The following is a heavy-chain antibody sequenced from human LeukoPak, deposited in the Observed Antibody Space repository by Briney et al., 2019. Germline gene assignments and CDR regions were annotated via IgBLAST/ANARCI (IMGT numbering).Heavy chain of an antibody. CDR1: GFTFSSYA. CDR3: AKNDQFSGSWYFDC. V-gene: IGHV3-23*01. CDR2: ISNSGGST. Sequence: GGSLRLSCAASGFTFSSYAMSGVRQAPGKGLEWVSVISNSGGSTYYADSVKGRFTISSDNSKNTLYLQMNSLRAEDTAVYYCAKNDQFSGSWYFDCWGQGTLVTVSS. D-gene: IGHD1-26*01. J-gene: IGHJ4*02.